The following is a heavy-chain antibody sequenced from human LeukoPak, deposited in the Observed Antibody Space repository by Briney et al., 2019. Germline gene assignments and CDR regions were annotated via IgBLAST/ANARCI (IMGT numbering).Heavy chain of an antibody. CDR1: GYTCTSYY. D-gene: IGHD2-2*02. CDR2: INPSGGST. CDR3: ARDVQVVPAAIWTWSVTIFDD. J-gene: IGHJ4*02. V-gene: IGHV1-46*01. Sequence: ASVKVSCKASGYTCTSYYMHWVRQAPGQGLEWMGIINPSGGSTSYAQKFQGRVTMTRDTSTSTVYMELSSLRSEDTAVYYCARDVQVVPAAIWTWSVTIFDDWGQGTLVTVSS.